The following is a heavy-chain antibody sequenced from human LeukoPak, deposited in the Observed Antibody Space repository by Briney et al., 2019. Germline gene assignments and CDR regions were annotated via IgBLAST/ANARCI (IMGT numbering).Heavy chain of an antibody. V-gene: IGHV1-8*03. CDR3: ARDGGYFSSGIDY. CDR1: GYTFTTYD. J-gene: IGHJ4*02. D-gene: IGHD5-12*01. CDR2: INPNSGNT. Sequence: ASVKVSCKASGYTFTTYDINWVRQATGQGLQWMGWINPNSGNTGYAQKFQGRITITRNTSISTVYMELSSLRSEDTAVYYCARDGGYFSSGIDYWGQGTLVTVSS.